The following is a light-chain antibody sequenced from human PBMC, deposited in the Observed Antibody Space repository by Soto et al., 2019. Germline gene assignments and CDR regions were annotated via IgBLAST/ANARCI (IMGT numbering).Light chain of an antibody. CDR1: QSISSY. V-gene: IGKV1-39*01. CDR2: AAS. J-gene: IGKJ2*02. Sequence: DIQMTQSPSSLSVSVGDRVTITCRASQSISSYLNWYQQKPGKAPKLLIYAASSLQSGVPSRFSGSGSGTDFTLTISSLQPEDFATYYCQQSYSTASTFGQGTKLEIK. CDR3: QQSYSTAST.